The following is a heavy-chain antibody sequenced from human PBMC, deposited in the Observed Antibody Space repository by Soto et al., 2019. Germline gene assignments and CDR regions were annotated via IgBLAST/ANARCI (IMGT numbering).Heavy chain of an antibody. CDR3: ATHYYGSGSYLTPHRATYYYYGMDV. V-gene: IGHV1-69*10. J-gene: IGHJ6*02. D-gene: IGHD3-10*01. CDR1: GDTLGSFA. Sequence: GASVKVSCKASGDTLGSFAFSWVRQAPGQGLEWLGGIIPILRSVSHAQRFQGRLTITADESSRTVFMELSRLTSEDTAVYYCATHYYGSGSYLTPHRATYYYYGMDVWGQGTTVTVSS. CDR2: IIPILRSV.